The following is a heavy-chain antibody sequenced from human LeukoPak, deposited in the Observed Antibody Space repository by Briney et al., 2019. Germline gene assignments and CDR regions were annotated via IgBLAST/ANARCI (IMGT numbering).Heavy chain of an antibody. V-gene: IGHV3-11*01. CDR3: ARRRDFIDY. J-gene: IGHJ4*02. D-gene: IGHD3/OR15-3a*01. CDR2: SSSSGSTI. CDR1: GFTLSGYY. Sequence: KPGGSLRLSCAASGFTLSGYYMSWIRQAPGKGLEWVSYSSSSGSTIYYADSVKGRFAISRDNAKDSLYLQMNSLRAEDTAVYYCARRRDFIDYWGQGTLVTVSS.